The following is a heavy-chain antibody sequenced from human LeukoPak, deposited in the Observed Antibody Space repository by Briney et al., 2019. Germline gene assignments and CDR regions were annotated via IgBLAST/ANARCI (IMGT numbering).Heavy chain of an antibody. Sequence: PGGSLRLSCAASGFTFSNYVMNWVRQAPGKGLEWVSYISGSGTYIYYADSLKGRFTISRDNAKNSLYLQINNLGAEDTAVYYCATPTGSYREAFDYWGQGTLVTVSS. J-gene: IGHJ4*02. CDR3: ATPTGSYREAFDY. CDR1: GFTFSNYV. D-gene: IGHD3-9*01. V-gene: IGHV3-21*01. CDR2: ISGSGTYI.